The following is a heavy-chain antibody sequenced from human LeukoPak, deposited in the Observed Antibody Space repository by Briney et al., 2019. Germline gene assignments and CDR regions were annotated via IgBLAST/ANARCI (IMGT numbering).Heavy chain of an antibody. V-gene: IGHV1-46*01. CDR1: GYAFINYY. CDR2: INPRAGTT. D-gene: IGHD3-3*01. Sequence: ASVKVSCKASGYAFINYYMHWVRQAPGQGLGWMGIINPRAGTTTYAQKFQGRATMTRDTSTTTVYMELSSLISEDTAVYYCARDGPRLDYDFWSVYYGDYWGQGSLVTVSS. CDR3: ARDGPRLDYDFWSVYYGDY. J-gene: IGHJ4*02.